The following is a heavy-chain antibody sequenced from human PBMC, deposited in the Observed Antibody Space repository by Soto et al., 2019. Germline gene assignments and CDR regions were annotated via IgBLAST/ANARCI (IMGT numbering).Heavy chain of an antibody. CDR2: ISAYNGNT. J-gene: IGHJ5*02. CDR1: GHTFTSYG. CDR3: ARVYSSSWYRDSNWFDP. V-gene: IGHV1-18*01. D-gene: IGHD6-13*01. Sequence: GASVKVSCKASGHTFTSYGISWVRQAPGQGLEWMGWISAYNGNTNYAQKLQGRVTMTTDTSTSTAYMELRSLRSDDTAVYYCARVYSSSWYRDSNWFDPWGQGTLVTVSS.